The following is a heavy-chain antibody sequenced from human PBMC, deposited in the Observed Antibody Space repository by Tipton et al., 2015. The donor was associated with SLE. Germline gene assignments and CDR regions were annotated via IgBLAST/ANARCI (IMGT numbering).Heavy chain of an antibody. D-gene: IGHD3-10*01. V-gene: IGHV3-21*03. CDR3: ARDLVQGGNFDY. CDR1: GFTFSSYE. Sequence: SLRLSCAASGFTFSSYEMNWVRQAPGKGLEWVSSISSSSSYIYYADSVKGRFTISRDNAKNSLYLQMNSLRAEDTAVYYCARDLVQGGNFDYWGQGTLVTVSS. CDR2: ISSSSSYI. J-gene: IGHJ4*02.